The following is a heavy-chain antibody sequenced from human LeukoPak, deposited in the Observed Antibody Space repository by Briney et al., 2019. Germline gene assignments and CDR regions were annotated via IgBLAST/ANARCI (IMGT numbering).Heavy chain of an antibody. V-gene: IGHV3-7*01. J-gene: IGHJ3*02. D-gene: IGHD5-18*01. CDR1: GFTFSRSW. CDR3: ARDRALDTAMAAAAFDI. CDR2: IKQDGSEK. Sequence: PGGSLTLSCAGSGFTFSRSWMSWVRQAPGKGLEWVANIKQDGSEKYYVDSVKGRFTISRDNAKNSLYLQMNSLRAEDTAVYYCARDRALDTAMAAAAFDIWGQGTMVTVSS.